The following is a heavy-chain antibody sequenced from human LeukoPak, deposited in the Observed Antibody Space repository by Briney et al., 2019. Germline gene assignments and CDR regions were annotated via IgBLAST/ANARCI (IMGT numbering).Heavy chain of an antibody. CDR1: GYTFTGYY. CDR3: ARIGYYDSSGYYYYFDY. J-gene: IGHJ4*02. D-gene: IGHD3-22*01. V-gene: IGHV1-2*02. CDR2: INPNSGGT. Sequence: GASVEVSCKASGYTFTGYYMHWVRQAPGQGLEWMGWINPNSGGTNYAQKFQGRVTMTRDTSISTAYMELSRLRSDDTAVYYCARIGYYDSSGYYYYFDYWGQGTLVTVSS.